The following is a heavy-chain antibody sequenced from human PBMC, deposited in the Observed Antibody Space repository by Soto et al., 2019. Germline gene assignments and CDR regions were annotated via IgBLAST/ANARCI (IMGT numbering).Heavy chain of an antibody. CDR3: TIDLRGYSGYDRNRKERILGY. CDR2: IKSKTDGGTT. CDR1: GFTFSNAW. Sequence: EVQLVESGGGLVKPGGSLRLSCAASGFTFSNAWMSWVRQAPGKGLEWVGHIKSKTDGGTTDYAAPVKGRFTISRDDSKNTLYLQMNSLNTEDTAVYYCTIDLRGYSGYDRNRKERILGYWGQGTLVTVSS. V-gene: IGHV3-15*01. J-gene: IGHJ4*02. D-gene: IGHD5-12*01.